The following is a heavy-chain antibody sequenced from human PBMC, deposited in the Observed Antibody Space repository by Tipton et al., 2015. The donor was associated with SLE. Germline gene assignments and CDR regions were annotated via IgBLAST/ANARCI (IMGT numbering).Heavy chain of an antibody. CDR2: INHSGST. Sequence: TLSLTCAVYGGSFNTYYWSWIRQPPGKGLEWIGEINHSGSTNYNPSLKSRVTISVDTSKKQISLRLISVTAADTAVYYCARALGIMRAEYLQDWGQGTLVTVSSGTGTVSLCDAFDMWGQGTMVTVSS. CDR3: ARALGIMRAEYLQDWGQGTLVTVSSGTGTVSLCDAFDM. D-gene: IGHD3-9*01. V-gene: IGHV4-34*01. CDR1: GGSFNTYY. J-gene: IGHJ3*02.